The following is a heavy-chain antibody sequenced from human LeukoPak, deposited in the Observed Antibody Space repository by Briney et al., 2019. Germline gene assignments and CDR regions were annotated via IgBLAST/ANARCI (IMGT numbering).Heavy chain of an antibody. V-gene: IGHV3-7*01. D-gene: IGHD3-22*01. J-gene: IGHJ3*02. CDR3: ARELDYYDSSGYPDAFDI. CDR1: GFTFSDYW. CDR2: IKQDGSEK. Sequence: PGGSLRLSCAASGFTFSDYWMTWVRQAPGKGLEWVANIKQDGSEKYYVDSVKGRFTISRDNAKNSLYLLMNSLRAEDTAVYYCARELDYYDSSGYPDAFDIWGQGTMVTVSS.